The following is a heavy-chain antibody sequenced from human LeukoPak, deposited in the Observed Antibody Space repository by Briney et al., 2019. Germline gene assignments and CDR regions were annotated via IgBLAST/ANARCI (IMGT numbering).Heavy chain of an antibody. CDR3: ARPTVDY. J-gene: IGHJ4*02. CDR2: INHSGST. V-gene: IGHV4-34*01. CDR1: GGSFSGYY. Sequence: SETLSLTCAVYGGSFSGYYWSWIRQPPGKGLEWIGEINHSGSTNYNPSLKSRATISVDTSKNQFSLKLSSVTAADTAVYYCARPTVDYWGQGTLVTVSS.